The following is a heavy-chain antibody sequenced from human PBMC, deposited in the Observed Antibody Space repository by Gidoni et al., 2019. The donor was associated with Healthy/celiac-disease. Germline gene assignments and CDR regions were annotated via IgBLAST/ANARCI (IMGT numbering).Heavy chain of an antibody. CDR3: TRARDFWSGSNWFDP. V-gene: IGHV3-49*03. J-gene: IGHJ5*02. D-gene: IGHD3-3*01. CDR1: GFTFGDYA. Sequence: EVQLVESGGGLLQPGRSLRLSCTSSGFTFGDYAMSWFRQAPGKGLECVGFIRSKAYGGTTEYAASVKGRFTISRDDSKSIAYLQMNSLKTEDTAVYYCTRARDFWSGSNWFDPWGQGTLVTVSS. CDR2: IRSKAYGGTT.